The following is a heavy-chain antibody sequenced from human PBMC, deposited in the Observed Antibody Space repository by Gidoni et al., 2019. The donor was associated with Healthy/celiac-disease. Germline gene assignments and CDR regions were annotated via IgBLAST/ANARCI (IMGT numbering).Heavy chain of an antibody. CDR3: ARATAVAGTGFLSWFDP. J-gene: IGHJ5*02. CDR2: INAGKGNT. D-gene: IGHD6-19*01. V-gene: IGHV1-3*01. Sequence: QVQLVQSGAEVKKPGASVKVSCKASGYTFTSYAMHWVRQAPGQRLEWMGWINAGKGNTKYSQKFQGRVTITRDTSASTAYMELSSLRSEDTAVYYCARATAVAGTGFLSWFDPWGQGTLVTVSS. CDR1: GYTFTSYA.